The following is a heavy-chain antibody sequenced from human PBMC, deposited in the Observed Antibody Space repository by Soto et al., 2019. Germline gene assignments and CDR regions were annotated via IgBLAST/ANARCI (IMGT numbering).Heavy chain of an antibody. J-gene: IGHJ5*02. Sequence: SETLSLTCNVTGDSIKTHYWSWIRQPPGKGLEWIGYIYYSGSTLYNPSLKRRVTISVDTAKNQFSLRLNSLTAADTAVYYCASGWMAAFDAWGQGTLVTVSS. D-gene: IGHD2-2*03. CDR2: IYYSGST. CDR3: ASGWMAAFDA. CDR1: GDSIKTHY. V-gene: IGHV4-59*11.